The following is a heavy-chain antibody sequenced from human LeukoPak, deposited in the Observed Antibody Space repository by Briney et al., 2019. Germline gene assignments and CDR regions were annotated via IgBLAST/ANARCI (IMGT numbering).Heavy chain of an antibody. D-gene: IGHD6-13*01. V-gene: IGHV1-24*01. Sequence: EASVKVSCKVSGYTLTELSMLWVRQAPGKGLEWMGGFDPEDGETIYAQKFQGRVTMTEDTSTDTAYMELSSLRSEDTAVYYCATDTLDRGYYGMDVWGQGTTVTVSS. J-gene: IGHJ6*02. CDR3: ATDTLDRGYYGMDV. CDR1: GYTLTELS. CDR2: FDPEDGET.